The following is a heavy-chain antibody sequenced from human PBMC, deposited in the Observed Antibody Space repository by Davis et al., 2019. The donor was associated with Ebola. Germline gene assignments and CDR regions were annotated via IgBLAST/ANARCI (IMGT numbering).Heavy chain of an antibody. J-gene: IGHJ4*02. D-gene: IGHD1-26*01. CDR2: IKQDGSEK. CDR1: GFTFSSYW. V-gene: IGHV3-7*03. Sequence: GESLKISCAASGFTFSSYWMSWVRQAPGKGLEWVANIKQDGSEKYYVDSVKGRFTISRDNAKNSLYLQMNSLRAEDTAVYYCAKRSASGTYYFDSWGQGTLVTVSS. CDR3: AKRSASGTYYFDS.